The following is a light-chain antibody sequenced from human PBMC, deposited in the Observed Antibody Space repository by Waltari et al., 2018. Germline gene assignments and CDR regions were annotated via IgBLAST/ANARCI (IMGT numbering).Light chain of an antibody. CDR1: VSVLYAPDNKHY. CDR3: QQYYVFPRT. Sequence: DIAMTQSPDSLAVSLGGPATITFKATVSVLYAPDNKHYLSWYQQKRGQPPKLLIYWASTRASGVPDRFSGSGVLTDFTLTISNLQPEDVAVYYCQQYYVFPRTFGQGTKVTIK. CDR2: WAS. J-gene: IGKJ1*01. V-gene: IGKV4-1*01.